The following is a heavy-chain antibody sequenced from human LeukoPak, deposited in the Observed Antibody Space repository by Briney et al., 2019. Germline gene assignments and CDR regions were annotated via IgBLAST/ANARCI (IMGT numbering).Heavy chain of an antibody. Sequence: SVKVSCKASGGTFSSYAISWVRQAPGQGLEWMGGIIPIFGTANYAQKFQGRATITADESTSTAYMELSSMRSEDTAVYYCARDSDLGVVVPAANYYYMDVWGKGTTVTVSS. V-gene: IGHV1-69*01. D-gene: IGHD2-2*01. J-gene: IGHJ6*03. CDR3: ARDSDLGVVVPAANYYYMDV. CDR1: GGTFSSYA. CDR2: IIPIFGTA.